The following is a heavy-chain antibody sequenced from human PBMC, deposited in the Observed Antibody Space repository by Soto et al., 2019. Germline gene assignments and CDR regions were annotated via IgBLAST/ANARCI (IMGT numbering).Heavy chain of an antibody. Sequence: QVQLVQSGAEVKKPGSSVKVSCKASGGTFSSYAISWVRQAPGQVLEWMGGIIPLCGTANYAQKFQGRVTITADESTSTAYRELSSLRSEDTAVYYCARARRIGSSSSFDYWGQGTLVTVSS. CDR3: ARARRIGSSSSFDY. V-gene: IGHV1-69*01. CDR2: IIPLCGTA. D-gene: IGHD6-6*01. J-gene: IGHJ4*02. CDR1: GGTFSSYA.